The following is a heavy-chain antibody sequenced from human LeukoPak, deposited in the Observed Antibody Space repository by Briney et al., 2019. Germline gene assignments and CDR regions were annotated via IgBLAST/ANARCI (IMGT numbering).Heavy chain of an antibody. V-gene: IGHV4-34*01. CDR2: INHSGST. J-gene: IGHJ4*02. CDR3: ARVISPLDFWSGYAPYYFDY. CDR1: GGSFGGYY. Sequence: SETLSLTCAVYGGSFGGYYWSWIRQPPGKGLEWIGEINHSGSTNYIPSLKSRVTISVDTSKNQFSLKPSSVTAADTAVYYCARVISPLDFWSGYAPYYFDYWGQGTLVTVSS. D-gene: IGHD3-3*01.